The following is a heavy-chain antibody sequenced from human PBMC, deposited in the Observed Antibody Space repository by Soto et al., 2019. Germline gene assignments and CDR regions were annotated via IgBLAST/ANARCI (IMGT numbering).Heavy chain of an antibody. CDR1: GGSISSGDYY. V-gene: IGHV4-30-4*01. D-gene: IGHD3-22*01. CDR3: AREEISHYDSSAYRNYYGMDV. CDR2: IYYSGST. Sequence: QVQLQESGPGLVKPSQTLSLTCTVSGGSISSGDYYWSWIRQPPGKGLEWMGYIYYSGSTYYNPSLQRRVPLSVHTSKNHFSLKLSSVTAADTAVYYCAREEISHYDSSAYRNYYGMDVWGQGTTVTVSS. J-gene: IGHJ6*02.